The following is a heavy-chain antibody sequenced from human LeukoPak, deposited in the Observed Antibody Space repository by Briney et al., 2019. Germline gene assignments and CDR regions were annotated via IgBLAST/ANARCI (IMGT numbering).Heavy chain of an antibody. CDR3: AKEGAYPIITYDS. CDR1: GFTFSSYW. D-gene: IGHD3-10*01. CDR2: IKQDGNEK. J-gene: IGHJ5*01. Sequence: GGTLRLSCAASGFTFSSYWMNWVRQAPGKGLEWVANIKQDGNEKHYEDSVKGRFSISRDNAKNSLYLQMDSLRAEDTAVYYCAKEGAYPIITYDSWGQGALVTVSS. V-gene: IGHV3-7*01.